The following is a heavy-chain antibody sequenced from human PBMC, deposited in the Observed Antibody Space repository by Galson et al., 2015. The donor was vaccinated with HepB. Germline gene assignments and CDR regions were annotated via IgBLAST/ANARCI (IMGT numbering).Heavy chain of an antibody. D-gene: IGHD3-22*01. V-gene: IGHV1-46*01. CDR3: AREGVASYYYDTSGYLTGWYFDL. Sequence: SVKVSCKASGYTFTSYYIYWMRQAPGQGLEWMGMINPSGGSTSYAQKFQGRVTMTRDTSTSTVYMELSSLRSEDTAVYYCAREGVASYYYDTSGYLTGWYFDLWGRGTLVTVSS. CDR1: GYTFTSYY. CDR2: INPSGGST. J-gene: IGHJ2*01.